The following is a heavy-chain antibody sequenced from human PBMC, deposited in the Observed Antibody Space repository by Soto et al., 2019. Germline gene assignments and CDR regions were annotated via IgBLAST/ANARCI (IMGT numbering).Heavy chain of an antibody. J-gene: IGHJ6*03. Sequence: ASVKVSCKASGYTFTSYYMHWVRQAPGQGLEWMGIINPSGGSTSYAQKFQGRVTMTRDTSTSTVYMELSSLRSEDTAVYYCARDWITGTTDYYYYMDVWGKGTTVTVSS. CDR3: ARDWITGTTDYYYYMDV. CDR1: GYTFTSYY. D-gene: IGHD1-7*01. CDR2: INPSGGST. V-gene: IGHV1-46*03.